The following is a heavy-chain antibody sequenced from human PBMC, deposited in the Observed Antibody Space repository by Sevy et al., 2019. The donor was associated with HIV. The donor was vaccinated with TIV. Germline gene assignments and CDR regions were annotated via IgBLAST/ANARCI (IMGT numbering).Heavy chain of an antibody. CDR1: GYTFTGYY. J-gene: IGHJ3*02. Sequence: ASVKVSCKASGYTFTGYYMHWVRQAPGQGLEWMGWINHNSGGTNYAQKFQGWVTMTRDTSISTAYMELSRLRSDDTAVYYCARDRGPYSSGLDAFDIWGQGTMVTVSS. CDR2: INHNSGGT. CDR3: ARDRGPYSSGLDAFDI. D-gene: IGHD6-19*01. V-gene: IGHV1-2*04.